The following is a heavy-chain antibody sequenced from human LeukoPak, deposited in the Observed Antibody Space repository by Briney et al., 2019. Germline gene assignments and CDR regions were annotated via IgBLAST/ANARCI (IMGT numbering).Heavy chain of an antibody. Sequence: GGSLRLSCAASGFTFGTDRMNWVRQAPGKGLVWVSRINGDGSSTSYADSVKGRFTISRDDAKNTLYLQMNSLRAADTGVYYCARAHSSSWYVFDYWGQGTLVTVSS. V-gene: IGHV3-74*01. CDR2: INGDGSST. D-gene: IGHD6-13*01. J-gene: IGHJ4*02. CDR1: GFTFGTDR. CDR3: ARAHSSSWYVFDY.